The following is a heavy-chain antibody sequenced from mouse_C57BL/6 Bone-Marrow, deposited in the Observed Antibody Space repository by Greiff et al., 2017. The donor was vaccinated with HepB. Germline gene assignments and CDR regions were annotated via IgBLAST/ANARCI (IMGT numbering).Heavy chain of an antibody. J-gene: IGHJ3*01. D-gene: IGHD1-1*01. V-gene: IGHV2-9-1*01. CDR3: ASIYYYGSSPAWFAY. CDR1: GFSLTSYA. Sequence: VQLVESGPGLVAPSQSLSITCTVSGFSLTSYAISWVRQPPGKGLEWLGVIWTGGGTNYNSALKSRLSISKDNSKSQVFLKMNSLQTDDTARYYCASIYYYGSSPAWFAYWGQGTLVTVSA. CDR2: IWTGGGT.